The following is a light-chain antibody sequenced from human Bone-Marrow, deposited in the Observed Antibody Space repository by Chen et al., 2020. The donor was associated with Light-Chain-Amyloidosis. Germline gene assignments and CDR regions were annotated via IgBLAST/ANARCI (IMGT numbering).Light chain of an antibody. Sequence: YVLTQPPSVSVAPGQTATIACGGNNIGSTSVHWYQQPPGQAPLLVVYDDSDRPSGIPERLSGSNSGNTATLTISRVEAGDEADYYCQVWDRSSDRPVFGGGTKLTVL. V-gene: IGLV3-21*02. CDR1: NIGSTS. J-gene: IGLJ3*02. CDR3: QVWDRSSDRPV. CDR2: DDS.